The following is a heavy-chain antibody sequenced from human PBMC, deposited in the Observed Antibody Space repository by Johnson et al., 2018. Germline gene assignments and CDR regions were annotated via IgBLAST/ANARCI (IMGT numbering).Heavy chain of an antibody. CDR3: ARVGVGKYSMDV. V-gene: IGHV3-48*02. J-gene: IGHJ6*02. CDR1: GFTFSGYS. CDR2: IRSSSNEI. D-gene: IGHD2-15*01. Sequence: VQLVQSGGGLVQPGGSLRLSCVGSGFTFSGYSMNWVRQAPGKGLEWISYIRSSSNEIQYEGSVKGRFTISRENAENSVYLQMNSLRDEDTAVYDCARVGVGKYSMDVWGQGTTVTVSS.